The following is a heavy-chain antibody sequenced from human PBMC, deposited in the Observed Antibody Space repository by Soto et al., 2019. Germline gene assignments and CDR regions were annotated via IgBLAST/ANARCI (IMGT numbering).Heavy chain of an antibody. CDR3: ARLTSQWLEEEGIDY. J-gene: IGHJ4*01. V-gene: IGHV1-69*13. Sequence: SVKVSCKASGGTFSSYAISWVRQAPGQGLEWMGGIIPIFGTANYAQKFQGRVTITADESTSTAYMELSSLRSEDTAVYYCARLTSQWLEEEGIDYWGQGTLVTVSS. CDR1: GGTFSSYA. D-gene: IGHD6-19*01. CDR2: IIPIFGTA.